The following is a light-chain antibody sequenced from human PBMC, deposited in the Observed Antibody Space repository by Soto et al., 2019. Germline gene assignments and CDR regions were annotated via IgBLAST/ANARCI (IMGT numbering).Light chain of an antibody. J-gene: IGKJ2*01. CDR3: QQYNSYPYT. CDR1: QSLSAW. Sequence: DIQMTQSPSTLSASVGDRVTITCRASQSLSAWLAWYQQKPGKAPKLLIYDASSLESGVPSRFSGSGSGTEFTLTISSLQPDDFATYYCQQYNSYPYTFGQGTSLEIK. CDR2: DAS. V-gene: IGKV1-5*01.